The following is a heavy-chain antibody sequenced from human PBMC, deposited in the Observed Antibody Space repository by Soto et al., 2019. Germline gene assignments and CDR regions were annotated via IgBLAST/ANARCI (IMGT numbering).Heavy chain of an antibody. Sequence: PGGSLRLSCAASGFTFSSYAMNWVRQAPGKGLEWVSSISGVGGTIFYADSVKGRFTISRDNSKNTLYLHMDSLRAEDTAIYYCAKHRREYRPTYFDYWGQGTLVTVSS. D-gene: IGHD2-2*02. J-gene: IGHJ4*02. CDR2: ISGVGGTI. V-gene: IGHV3-23*01. CDR1: GFTFSSYA. CDR3: AKHRREYRPTYFDY.